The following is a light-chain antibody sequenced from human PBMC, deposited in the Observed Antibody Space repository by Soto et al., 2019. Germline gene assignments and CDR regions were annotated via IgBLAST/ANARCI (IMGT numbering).Light chain of an antibody. CDR3: NSYTSNDTPHV. Sequence: HSDLTQPASGSGSPGQSSSISCTRTSSDVGGYNYVSWYQQHPGKAPKLIIFDVSDRPSGVSTRFSGSKSGNTASLTISGLQAEDEADYHCNSYTSNDTPHVFGTGTKVTVL. CDR2: DVS. CDR1: SSDVGGYNY. V-gene: IGLV2-14*01. J-gene: IGLJ1*01.